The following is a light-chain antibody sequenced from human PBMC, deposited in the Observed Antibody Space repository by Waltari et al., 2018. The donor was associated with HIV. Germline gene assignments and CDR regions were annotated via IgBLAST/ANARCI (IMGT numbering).Light chain of an antibody. J-gene: IGLJ2*01. CDR3: NSYTSRSAPYVV. CDR1: SSDVGGYNY. V-gene: IGLV2-14*03. Sequence: QSALTQPASVSGSPGQSITISCTGTSSDVGGYNYVSWYQQHPGKAPKLLIYDVTNRPSWVSNRFSGSKSGNTASLTISGLQAEDEADYYCNSYTSRSAPYVVFGGGTKLTVL. CDR2: DVT.